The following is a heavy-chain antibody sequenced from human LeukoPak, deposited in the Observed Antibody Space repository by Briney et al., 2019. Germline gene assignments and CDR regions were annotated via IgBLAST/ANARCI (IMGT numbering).Heavy chain of an antibody. CDR2: IYYRETP. CDR1: GGSISSSTYY. CDR3: ASGRFPEARADY. Sequence: SETLSLTCTVSGGSISSSTYYWGWIRQPPGKGLEWIGYIYYRETPTYNPSLKSRLTISVDTSKDQFSLKLTSVTAADTAVYYCASGRFPEARADYWGPGTLVTVSS. V-gene: IGHV4-39*07. D-gene: IGHD3-16*01. J-gene: IGHJ4*02.